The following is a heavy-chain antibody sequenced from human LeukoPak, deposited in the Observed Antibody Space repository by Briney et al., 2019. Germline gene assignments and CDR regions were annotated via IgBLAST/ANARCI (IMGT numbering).Heavy chain of an antibody. CDR3: AREAAEMATIYTNDY. CDR1: GYTFTGYY. J-gene: IGHJ4*02. V-gene: IGHV1-2*02. D-gene: IGHD5-24*01. Sequence: WASVKVSCKASGYTFTGYYMHWVRQAPGQGLEWMGWINPNSGGTNYAQKFQGRVTMTRDTSISTAYMELSRLRSDDTAVYYCAREAAEMATIYTNDYWGQGTLVTVSS. CDR2: INPNSGGT.